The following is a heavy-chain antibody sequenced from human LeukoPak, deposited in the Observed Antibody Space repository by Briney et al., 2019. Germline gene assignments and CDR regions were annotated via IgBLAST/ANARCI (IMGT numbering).Heavy chain of an antibody. V-gene: IGHV3-73*01. CDR2: IRSKANSYAT. Sequence: GGSLRLSCAASGFTFSGSAIHWVRQASGKGLEWVGRIRSKANSYATAYAASVKVRFTISRDDSKNMAYLQMNSLKTEDTAVYYCTRHDSSYLNWFDPWGQGTLVTVSS. J-gene: IGHJ5*02. CDR1: GFTFSGSA. D-gene: IGHD4-11*01. CDR3: TRHDSSYLNWFDP.